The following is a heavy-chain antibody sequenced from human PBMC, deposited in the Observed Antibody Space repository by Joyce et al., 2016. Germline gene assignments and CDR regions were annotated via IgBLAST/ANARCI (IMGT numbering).Heavy chain of an antibody. V-gene: IGHV5-51*01. CDR1: GYSFTTYW. D-gene: IGHD3-9*01. CDR2: IYLGDSNI. Sequence: EVQLVQSGAEVKKPGESLKISCKGSGYSFTTYWIGCVRKMPVVGLEGMGTIYLGDSNITYGPSFQSKVTISADKSINTADLQWSSLKASDTAMYYCARRLTGPFDYWGQGTLVTVSS. CDR3: ARRLTGPFDY. J-gene: IGHJ4*02.